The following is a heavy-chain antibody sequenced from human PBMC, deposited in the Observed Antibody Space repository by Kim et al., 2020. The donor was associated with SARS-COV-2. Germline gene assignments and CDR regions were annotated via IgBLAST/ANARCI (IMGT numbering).Heavy chain of an antibody. CDR3: ARLKGDYYYYGMDV. D-gene: IGHD3-16*01. Sequence: AVSVEGRFTIARENAKNSLYLQMNSLRAEDTAVYYCARLKGDYYYYGMDVWGHGTTVTVSS. J-gene: IGHJ6*02. V-gene: IGHV3-11*06.